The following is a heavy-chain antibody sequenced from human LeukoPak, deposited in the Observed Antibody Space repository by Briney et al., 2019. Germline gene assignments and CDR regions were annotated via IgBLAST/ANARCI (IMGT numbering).Heavy chain of an antibody. V-gene: IGHV3-73*01. CDR1: GYTFSNAW. Sequence: PGGSLRLSCAASGYTFSNAWMSWVRQAPGKGLEWVGRIRSKTSSYATEYAESVKGRFTISRDDSKNTAYLQMNSLKTEDTAVYYCTRHLVDYWGQGTLVTVSS. CDR3: TRHLVDY. CDR2: IRSKTSSYAT. J-gene: IGHJ4*02.